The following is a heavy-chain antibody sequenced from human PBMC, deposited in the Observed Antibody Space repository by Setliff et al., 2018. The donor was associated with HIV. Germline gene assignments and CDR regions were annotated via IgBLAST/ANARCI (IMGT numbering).Heavy chain of an antibody. CDR3: AKDKGGYNWNYFDY. V-gene: IGHV3-30*02. D-gene: IGHD1-20*01. CDR2: VHYNGNDK. CDR1: GFTFRSYA. Sequence: GSLRLSCAASGFTFRSYAMSWVRQAPGKGLEWVARVHYNGNDKFYVDSVKGRFTISRDNSENTLYLQMDGLRAEDTAVYYCAKDKGGYNWNYFDYWGPGTQVTVSS. J-gene: IGHJ4*02.